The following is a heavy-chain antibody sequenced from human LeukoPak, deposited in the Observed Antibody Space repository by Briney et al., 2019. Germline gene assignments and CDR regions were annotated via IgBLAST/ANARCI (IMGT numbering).Heavy chain of an antibody. CDR1: GGSISSYY. CDR2: IYYSGST. D-gene: IGHD4-17*01. J-gene: IGHJ4*02. V-gene: IGHV4-59*01. Sequence: SETLSLTCTVSGGSISSYYWSWIRQPPGKGLEWIGYIYYSGSTNYNPSLKSRVTISVDTSKNQFSLKLSSVTAADTAVYYCARETTVTALDYWGQGTLVAVSS. CDR3: ARETTVTALDY.